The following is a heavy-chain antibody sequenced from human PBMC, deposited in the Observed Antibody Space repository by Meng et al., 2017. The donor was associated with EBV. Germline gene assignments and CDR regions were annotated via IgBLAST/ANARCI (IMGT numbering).Heavy chain of an antibody. D-gene: IGHD6-13*01. V-gene: IGHV1-69*01. CDR2: IIPIFGTA. CDR1: GGTFSNYA. Sequence: QEQLVQSGAEVKKPGSSVKVSCKASGGTFSNYAISWVRQAPGQGLEWMGGIIPIFGTANYAQRFQGRVTITADESTNTAYMELSSLRSEDTAVYFCARRPLAYSSSNYWLDTWGQGTLVTVAS. CDR3: ARRPLAYSSSNYWLDT. J-gene: IGHJ5*02.